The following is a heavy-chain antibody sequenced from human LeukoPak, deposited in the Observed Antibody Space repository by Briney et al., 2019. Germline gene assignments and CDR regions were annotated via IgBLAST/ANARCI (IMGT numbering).Heavy chain of an antibody. J-gene: IGHJ4*02. CDR2: ISGSGGST. Sequence: PGGSLRLSCAASGFTFSSYAMSWVRQAPGKGLEWVSAISGSGGSTYYADSVKGRFTISRDNSKNTLYLQMNSLRAEDTAVYYCAKDPRRHYDILTGYQGAPPDWHDYWGQGTLVTVSS. D-gene: IGHD3-9*01. V-gene: IGHV3-23*01. CDR1: GFTFSSYA. CDR3: AKDPRRHYDILTGYQGAPPDWHDY.